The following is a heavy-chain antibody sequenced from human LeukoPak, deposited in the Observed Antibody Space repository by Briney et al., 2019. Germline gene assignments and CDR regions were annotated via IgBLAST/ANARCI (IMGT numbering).Heavy chain of an antibody. J-gene: IGHJ5*02. D-gene: IGHD3-22*01. V-gene: IGHV3-23*01. CDR3: AKGGSSGYSLDL. CDR1: GFLFNNYG. CDR2: ISNDGGGT. Sequence: PGGSLRLSCAASGFLFNNYGLVWVRQAPGKGLEWVAAISNDGGGTTYADFVKGRFTISRDNSKNTLFLHMNSLRAEDTALYYCAKGGSSGYSLDLWGQGTLVTVSS.